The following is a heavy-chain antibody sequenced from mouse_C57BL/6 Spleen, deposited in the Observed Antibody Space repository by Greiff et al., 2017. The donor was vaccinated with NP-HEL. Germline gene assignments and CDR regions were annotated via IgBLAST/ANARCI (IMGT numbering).Heavy chain of an antibody. J-gene: IGHJ2*02. Sequence: QVHVKQPGAELVRPGSSVKLSCKASGYTFTSYWMHWVKQRPIQGLEWIGNIDPSDSETHYNQKFKDKATLTVDKSSSTAYMQLSSLTSEDSAVYYCARGGNWDYWGQGTSLTVSS. CDR1: GYTFTSYW. CDR3: ARGGNWDY. V-gene: IGHV1-52*01. CDR2: IDPSDSET. D-gene: IGHD4-1*01.